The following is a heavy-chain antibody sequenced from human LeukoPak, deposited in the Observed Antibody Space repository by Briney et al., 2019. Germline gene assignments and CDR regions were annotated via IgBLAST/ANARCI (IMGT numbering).Heavy chain of an antibody. D-gene: IGHD3-10*01. J-gene: IGHJ5*02. CDR3: AKERVLWFGESPNWFDP. Sequence: QPGGSLRLSCAASGFTFDDYAMHWVRHAPGKGLEWVSLISGDGGSSYYADSVKGRFTISRDNSKNSLYLQMNSLRTEDTALYYCAKERVLWFGESPNWFDPWGQGTLVTVSS. CDR2: ISGDGGSS. CDR1: GFTFDDYA. V-gene: IGHV3-43*02.